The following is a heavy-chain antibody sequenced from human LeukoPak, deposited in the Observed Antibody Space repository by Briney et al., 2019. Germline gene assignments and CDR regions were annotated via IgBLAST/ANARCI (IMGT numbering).Heavy chain of an antibody. J-gene: IGHJ4*02. V-gene: IGHV4-39*01. D-gene: IGHD6-19*01. Sequence: SETLSLSCTVSGGSISSNNNYWGWIRQPPGKGLEWIGSMDYSGSTYYNPSLKSRITISVDTSKNQFSLELSSVTAADTAVYFCARLRIAVADSRGYFDYWGQGTLVTVSS. CDR1: GGSISSNNNY. CDR3: ARLRIAVADSRGYFDY. CDR2: MDYSGST.